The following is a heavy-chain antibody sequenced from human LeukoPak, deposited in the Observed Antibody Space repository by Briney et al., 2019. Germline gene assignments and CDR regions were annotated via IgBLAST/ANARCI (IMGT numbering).Heavy chain of an antibody. J-gene: IGHJ4*02. CDR3: ARAPGRARDY. V-gene: IGHV3-66*01. D-gene: IGHD1-14*01. Sequence: QSGGSLRLSCAASGFTVSSNYMSWVRQAPGKGLEWVSDIYSGGSTYYADSVKGRFTISRDNSKNTLYLQMNSLRAEDTAVYYCARAPGRARDYWGQGTLVTVSS. CDR1: GFTVSSNY. CDR2: IYSGGST.